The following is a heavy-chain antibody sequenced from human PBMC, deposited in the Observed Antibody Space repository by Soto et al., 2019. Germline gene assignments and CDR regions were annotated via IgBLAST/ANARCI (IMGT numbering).Heavy chain of an antibody. V-gene: IGHV4-31*03. J-gene: IGHJ5*02. CDR2: IYYSGGT. Sequence: QVQLQESGPGLVKPSQTLSLTCTVSGGSISSSGYYWSWIRQHPEKGLEWIGNIYYSGGTYYNPSLKSRLTISIDTSNNQCSLKLSSVTAADTAIYYCARAAYGDYGGLNWFDPWGQGTLVTVSS. D-gene: IGHD4-17*01. CDR3: ARAAYGDYGGLNWFDP. CDR1: GGSISSSGYY.